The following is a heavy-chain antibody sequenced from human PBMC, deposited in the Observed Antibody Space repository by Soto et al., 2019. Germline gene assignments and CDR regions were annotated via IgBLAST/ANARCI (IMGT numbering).Heavy chain of an antibody. J-gene: IGHJ3*02. V-gene: IGHV3-30*18. CDR2: IPYDGSNE. CDR3: AKFSCGGDCGDAFDI. Sequence: VGSLRLSCAASGFTFISFGMHWVRQAPGKGLEWVAVIPYDGSNEYYAESVKGRFTISRDNSKNRLYLQMNSLRAEDSAVYYCAKFSCGGDCGDAFDIWGQGTMVTVS. CDR1: GFTFISFG. D-gene: IGHD2-21*02.